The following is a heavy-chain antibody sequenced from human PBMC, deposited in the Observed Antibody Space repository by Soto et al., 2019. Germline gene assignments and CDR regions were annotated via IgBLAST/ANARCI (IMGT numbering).Heavy chain of an antibody. V-gene: IGHV4-30-2*01. Sequence: PSETLSLTCAVSGGSISSGGYSWSWIRQPPGKGLEWIGYIYHSGSTYYNPSLKSRVTISVDRSKNQFSLKLSSVTAADTAVYYCARRATYYDFWRGPRGFFVSWGGGTIVIAS. CDR1: GGSISSGGYS. J-gene: IGHJ3*02. D-gene: IGHD3-3*01. CDR2: IYHSGST. CDR3: ARRATYYDFWRGPRGFFVS.